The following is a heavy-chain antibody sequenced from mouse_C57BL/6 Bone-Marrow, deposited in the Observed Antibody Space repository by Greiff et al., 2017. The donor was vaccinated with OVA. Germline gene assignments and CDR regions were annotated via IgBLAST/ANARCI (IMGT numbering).Heavy chain of an antibody. CDR1: GYTFTDYY. CDR2: IYPGSGNT. D-gene: IGHD4-1*01. J-gene: IGHJ2*01. CDR3: ARRNKLGLDY. V-gene: IGHV1-76*01. Sequence: VKLMESGAELVRPGASVKLSCKASGYTFTDYYINWVKQRPGQGLEWIARIYPGSGNTYYNEKFKGKATLTAEKSSSTAYMQLSSLTSEDSAVYFCARRNKLGLDYWGQGTTLTVSS.